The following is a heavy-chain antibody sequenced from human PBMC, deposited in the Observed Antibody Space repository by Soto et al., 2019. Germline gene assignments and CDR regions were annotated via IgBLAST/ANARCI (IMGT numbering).Heavy chain of an antibody. J-gene: IGHJ3*02. D-gene: IGHD7-27*01. Sequence: SETLSLTYTVSGGSISSGGYSWSWIRQPPGKGLEWIGYIYHSGSTYYNPSLKSRVTISVDRSKNQFSLKLSSVTAADTAVYYCARDHLGAYHAFDIWGQGTMVPVSS. V-gene: IGHV4-30-2*01. CDR1: GGSISSGGYS. CDR2: IYHSGST. CDR3: ARDHLGAYHAFDI.